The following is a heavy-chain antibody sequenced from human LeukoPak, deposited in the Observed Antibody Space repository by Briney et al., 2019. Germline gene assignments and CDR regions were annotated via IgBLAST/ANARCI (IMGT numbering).Heavy chain of an antibody. CDR1: GGSISSYY. CDR2: IYTSGST. J-gene: IGHJ6*03. D-gene: IGHD3-10*01. CDR3: ASLALWFGERYYYMDV. Sequence: SETLSLTCTVSGGSISSYYWSWIRQPAGKGLEWIGRIYTSGSTNYNPSLKSRVTMSVDTSKNQFSLKLSSVTAADTAVYYCASLALWFGERYYYMDVWGKGTTVTVSS. V-gene: IGHV4-4*07.